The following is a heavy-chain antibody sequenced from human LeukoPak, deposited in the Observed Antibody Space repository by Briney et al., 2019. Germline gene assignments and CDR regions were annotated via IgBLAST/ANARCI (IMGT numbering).Heavy chain of an antibody. J-gene: IGHJ5*02. CDR3: ARDRIAVSDPPNWFDP. V-gene: IGHV4-38-2*02. CDR2: IYHSGRT. D-gene: IGHD6-19*01. CDR1: GYSISSGYY. Sequence: SETLSLTCTVSGYSISSGYYWGWIRPSPGKGLEWIGSIYHSGRTYYNPSLKSRVTISLDTSKNQFSLKLSSVTAADTAVYYCARDRIAVSDPPNWFDPWGQGTLVTVSS.